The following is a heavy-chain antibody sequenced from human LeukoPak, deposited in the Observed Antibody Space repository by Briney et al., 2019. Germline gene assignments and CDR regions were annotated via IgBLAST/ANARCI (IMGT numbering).Heavy chain of an antibody. V-gene: IGHV3-30*02. CDR3: ARDRSIWATLGYFDY. Sequence: GGSLRLSCAASGFTFSSYGMHWVRQAPGKGLEWVAFIRYDGSNKYYADSVKGRFTISRDNSKNTLYLQMNSLRAEDTAVYYCARDRSIWATLGYFDYWGQGTLVTVSS. CDR1: GFTFSSYG. CDR2: IRYDGSNK. D-gene: IGHD3-16*01. J-gene: IGHJ4*02.